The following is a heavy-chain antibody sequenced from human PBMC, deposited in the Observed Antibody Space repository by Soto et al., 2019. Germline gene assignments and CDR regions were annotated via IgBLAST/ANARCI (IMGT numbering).Heavy chain of an antibody. Sequence: EVQLLESGGDLVQSGGSLRLSCEASGFTFTRYSMNWVRQAPGKGLEWVSSISSTTNYIYYGDSMKGRFTISRDNAKNSLYLEMNSLRAEDTAVYYCARESEDLTSNFDYWGQGTLVTVSS. CDR2: ISSTTNYI. V-gene: IGHV3-21*02. CDR3: ARESEDLTSNFDY. J-gene: IGHJ4*02. CDR1: GFTFTRYS.